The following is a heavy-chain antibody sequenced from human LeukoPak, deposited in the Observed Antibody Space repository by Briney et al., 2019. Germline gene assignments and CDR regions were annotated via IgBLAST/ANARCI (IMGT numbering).Heavy chain of an antibody. CDR3: ARDGLYDSSGYFDY. CDR1: GFTFSSYE. V-gene: IGHV3-48*03. CDR2: ISSSGSTI. J-gene: IGHJ4*02. D-gene: IGHD3-22*01. Sequence: PGGSLRLSCAASGFTFSSYEMDWVRQAPGKGLEWVSYISSSGSTIYYADSVKGRFTISRDNAKNALYLQMNSLRAEDTAVYYCARDGLYDSSGYFDYWGQGTLVTVSS.